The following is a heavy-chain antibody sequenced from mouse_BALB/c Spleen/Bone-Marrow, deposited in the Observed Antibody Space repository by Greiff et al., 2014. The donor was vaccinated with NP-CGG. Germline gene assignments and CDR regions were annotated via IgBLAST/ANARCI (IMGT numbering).Heavy chain of an antibody. D-gene: IGHD1-1*02. V-gene: IGHV5-4*02. CDR2: ISNGGTYT. J-gene: IGHJ4*01. Sequence: EVKLVESGGGLVKPGGSLKLSCAASGFTFSDFYMFWSRQTPEKRPEWVATISNGGTYTYYPDSVKGRFTISRDNAKNNLYLQMSSLKSEDTAMYYCARSGERYGAMDYWGQGTSVTVTS. CDR1: GFTFSDFY. CDR3: ARSGERYGAMDY.